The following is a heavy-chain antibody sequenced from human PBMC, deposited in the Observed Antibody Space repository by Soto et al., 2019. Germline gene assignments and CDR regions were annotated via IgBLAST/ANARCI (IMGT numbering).Heavy chain of an antibody. CDR1: GFTFSDYY. Sequence: QVQLVESGGGLVKPGGSLRLSCAASGFTFSDYYMSWIRQAPGKGLEWVSYISSSSSYTNYADSAKGRFTISRDNAKNSLYLQMNSLRAEDTAVYYCARGLDYCSSTSCYADYYYGMDVWGQGTTVTVSS. CDR2: ISSSSSYT. CDR3: ARGLDYCSSTSCYADYYYGMDV. D-gene: IGHD2-2*01. J-gene: IGHJ6*02. V-gene: IGHV3-11*05.